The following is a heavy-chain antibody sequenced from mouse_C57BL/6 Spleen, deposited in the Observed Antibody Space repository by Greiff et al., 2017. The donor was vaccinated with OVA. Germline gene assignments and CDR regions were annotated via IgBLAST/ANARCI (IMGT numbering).Heavy chain of an antibody. CDR2: TWWDGDK. CDR1: GFSLSTYGMG. V-gene: IGHV8-8*01. Sequence: QVTLKESGPGILQPSQSLSLTCSFSGFSLSTYGMGVGWISQPSGKGLVWLAHTWWDGDKYYNPALRSRLTISKDTSKTPVFLKIANVDTADTSTYYCARIGDGSSPYYAMDYWGQGTSVTVSS. J-gene: IGHJ4*01. D-gene: IGHD1-1*01. CDR3: ARIGDGSSPYYAMDY.